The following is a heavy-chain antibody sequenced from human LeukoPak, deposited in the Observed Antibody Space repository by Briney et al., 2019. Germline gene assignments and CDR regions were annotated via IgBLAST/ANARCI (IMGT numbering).Heavy chain of an antibody. CDR1: GGSISSYY. D-gene: IGHD2-15*01. CDR2: IYYSGST. V-gene: IGHV4-59*08. CDR3: ARSPPTYCGGGSCYYYGMDV. Sequence: SETLSLTCTVSGGSISSYYWSWIRQPPGKGLEWIGYIYYSGSTNYNPSLKSRVTISVDTSKNQFSLKLSSVTAADTAVYYCARSPPTYCGGGSCYYYGMDVWGQGTTVTVSS. J-gene: IGHJ6*01.